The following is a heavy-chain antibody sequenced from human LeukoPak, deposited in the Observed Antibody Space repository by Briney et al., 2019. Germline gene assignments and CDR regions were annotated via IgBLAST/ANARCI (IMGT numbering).Heavy chain of an antibody. J-gene: IGHJ4*02. CDR1: GGSISSSSYY. D-gene: IGHD4-17*01. V-gene: IGHV4-39*01. CDR3: ARLGDYGDFRLTFDY. Sequence: KPSETLSLTCTVSGGSISSSSYYWGWIRQPPGKGLEWIGSIYYSGSTYYNPSLKSRVTISVDTSKNQFSLKLSSVTAADTAVYYCARLGDYGDFRLTFDYWGQGTLVTVSS. CDR2: IYYSGST.